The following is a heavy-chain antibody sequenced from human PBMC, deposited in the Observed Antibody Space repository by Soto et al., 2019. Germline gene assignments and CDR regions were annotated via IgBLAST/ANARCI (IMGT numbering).Heavy chain of an antibody. CDR2: IYYSGST. D-gene: IGHD2-15*01. Sequence: SETLSLTCTVSGGSISSYYWSWIRQPPGKGLEWIGYIYYSGSTNYNPSLKSRVTISVDTSKNQFSLKLSSVTAADTAVYYCARDEGCSGGSCFVFDIWGQGTMVTVSS. J-gene: IGHJ3*02. V-gene: IGHV4-59*01. CDR1: GGSISSYY. CDR3: ARDEGCSGGSCFVFDI.